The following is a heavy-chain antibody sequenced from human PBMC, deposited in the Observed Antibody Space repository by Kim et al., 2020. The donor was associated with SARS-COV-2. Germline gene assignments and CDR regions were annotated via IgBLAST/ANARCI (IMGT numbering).Heavy chain of an antibody. Sequence: GYAQKFQGRVTMTRNTSISTAYMELSSLRSEDTAVYYCARGLGEVGIGNYWGQGTLVTVSS. J-gene: IGHJ4*02. V-gene: IGHV1-8*01. D-gene: IGHD2-21*01. CDR3: ARGLGEVGIGNY.